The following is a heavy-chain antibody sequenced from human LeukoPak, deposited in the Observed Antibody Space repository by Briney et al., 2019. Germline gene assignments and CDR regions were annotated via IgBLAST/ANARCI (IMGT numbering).Heavy chain of an antibody. D-gene: IGHD5-24*01. CDR2: IRYDGSNK. CDR1: GFTFSSYG. Sequence: GGSLRLSCAASGFTFSSYGMHWVRQAPGKGLEWVAFIRYDGSNKYYVDSVKGRFTISRDNSKNTLYLQMNSLRVEDTAVYYCAREGDGYRTTGYFDYWGQGTLVTVSS. V-gene: IGHV3-30*02. J-gene: IGHJ4*02. CDR3: AREGDGYRTTGYFDY.